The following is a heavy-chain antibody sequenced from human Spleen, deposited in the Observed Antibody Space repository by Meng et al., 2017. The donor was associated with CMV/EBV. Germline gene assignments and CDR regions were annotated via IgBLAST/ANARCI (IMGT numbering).Heavy chain of an antibody. J-gene: IGHJ4*02. V-gene: IGHV3-11*01. CDR3: VREDYGDYFFDT. CDR1: GFTFSNFY. CDR2: ITSTGRTT. D-gene: IGHD4-17*01. Sequence: GESLKISCAASGFTFSNFYMNWIRQAPGKGLEWVASITSTGRTTHYADSVKGRFIISRDTPKNSVYLQMNSLRAEDTAVYYCVREDYGDYFFDTWGQGTLVTVSS.